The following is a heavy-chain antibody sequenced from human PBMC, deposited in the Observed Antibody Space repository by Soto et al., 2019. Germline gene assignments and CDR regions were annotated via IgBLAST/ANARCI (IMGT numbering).Heavy chain of an antibody. CDR3: ATRLIFYSSGYPFDY. D-gene: IGHD3-22*01. V-gene: IGHV1-18*01. J-gene: IGHJ4*02. Sequence: GASVKVSCKASGYTFTSYGISWVLQAPGQGLEWMGWISPYKGNTNYAQKFQGRVTMTEDTSTDTAYMELSSLRSEDTAVYYCATRLIFYSSGYPFDYWGQGTLVTVSS. CDR2: ISPYKGNT. CDR1: GYTFTSYG.